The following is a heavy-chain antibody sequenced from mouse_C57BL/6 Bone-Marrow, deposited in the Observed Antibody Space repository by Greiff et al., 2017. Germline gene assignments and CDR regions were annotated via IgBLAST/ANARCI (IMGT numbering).Heavy chain of an antibody. CDR3: TRIAY. CDR1: GFNIKDDY. J-gene: IGHJ3*01. CDR2: IEPENGDT. V-gene: IGHV14-4*01. Sequence: VQLQQSGAELVRPGASVKLFCTAFGFNIKDDYMHWVKQRPEQGLEWIGWIEPENGDTEYASKFQGKATITVDTSSNTAYLQLSSLTSEDTAVYYCTRIAYWGQGTLVTVSA.